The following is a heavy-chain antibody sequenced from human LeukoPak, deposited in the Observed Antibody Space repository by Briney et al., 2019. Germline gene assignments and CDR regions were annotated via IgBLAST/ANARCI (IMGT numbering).Heavy chain of an antibody. CDR1: GXTFTTYD. CDR3: AKDRDCSSTSCYVPFDS. J-gene: IGHJ4*02. D-gene: IGHD2-2*01. CDR2: ISGSGRTT. V-gene: IGHV3-23*01. Sequence: GGSLRLSCAASGXTFTTYDMTWVRQAPGKGLEWVSGISGSGRTTNYADSVKGRFTISRDNSKNTLFLQMNNLRAEDTAVYYCAKDRDCSSTSCYVPFDSWGQGTLVTVSS.